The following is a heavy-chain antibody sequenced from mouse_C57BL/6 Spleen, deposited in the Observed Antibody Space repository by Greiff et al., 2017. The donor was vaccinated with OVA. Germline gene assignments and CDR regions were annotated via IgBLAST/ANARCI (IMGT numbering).Heavy chain of an antibody. D-gene: IGHD3-1*01. Sequence: VQLQQPGAELVRPGTSVKLSCKASGYTFTSYWMHWVKQRPGQGLEWIGVIDPSDSYTNYNQKFKGKATLTVDTSSSTAYMQLSSLTSEDSAVYYCARSGLRTVDYWGQGTTLTVSS. CDR3: ARSGLRTVDY. J-gene: IGHJ2*01. CDR2: IDPSDSYT. V-gene: IGHV1-59*01. CDR1: GYTFTSYW.